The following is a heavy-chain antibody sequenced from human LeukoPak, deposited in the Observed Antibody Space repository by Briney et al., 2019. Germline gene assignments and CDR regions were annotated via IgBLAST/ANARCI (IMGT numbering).Heavy chain of an antibody. CDR3: ARGDYGGNSKGAFDI. CDR2: IYTSGST. Sequence: PSETLSLTCTVSGGSISSSSYYWGWIRQPAGKGLEWIGRIYTSGSTNYNPSLKSRVTMSVDTSKNQFSLKLSSVTAADTAVYYCARGDYGGNSKGAFDIWGQGTMVTVSS. D-gene: IGHD4-23*01. V-gene: IGHV4-61*02. J-gene: IGHJ3*02. CDR1: GGSISSSSYY.